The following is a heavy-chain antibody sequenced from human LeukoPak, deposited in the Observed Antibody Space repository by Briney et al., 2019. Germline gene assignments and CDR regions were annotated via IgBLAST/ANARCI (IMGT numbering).Heavy chain of an antibody. CDR3: ARHDFWSGFKGGDY. CDR2: IKQDGSEK. Sequence: GGSLRLSCAASGFTFSTYWMTWVRQAPGKGLEWVANIKQDGSEKYYVDSVKGRFTISRDNAKNSLYLQMNSLRAEDTAFYYCARHDFWSGFKGGDYWGQGTLVTVSS. J-gene: IGHJ4*02. V-gene: IGHV3-7*03. D-gene: IGHD3-3*01. CDR1: GFTFSTYW.